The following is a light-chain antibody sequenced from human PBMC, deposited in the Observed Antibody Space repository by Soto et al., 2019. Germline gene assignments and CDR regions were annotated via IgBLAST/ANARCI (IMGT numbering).Light chain of an antibody. Sequence: EIVMTQSPAPLSVSPGETATLSCRASQSLTSYLAWYQQKPDQAPRLLIYGISTRATDIPARFSGSGSGTEFTLTISSLQSEDFAVYYCQQYNNWPLTFGGGTKVEIK. CDR1: QSLTSY. CDR3: QQYNNWPLT. V-gene: IGKV3-15*01. CDR2: GIS. J-gene: IGKJ4*01.